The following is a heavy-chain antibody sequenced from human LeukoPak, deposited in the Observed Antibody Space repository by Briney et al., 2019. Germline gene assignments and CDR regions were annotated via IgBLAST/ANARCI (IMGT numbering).Heavy chain of an antibody. CDR2: INHSGST. D-gene: IGHD5-24*01. J-gene: IGHJ3*02. V-gene: IGHV4-34*01. CDR1: GGSFSDYY. Sequence: SETLSLTCVVYGGSFSDYYWTWIRQSPGKGLEWIGQINHSGSTNYNPSLKSRVTISRDTSKNQVSLKLSSVTAADTAVYYCAKAGERWLQYDAFDIWGQGTMVTVSS. CDR3: AKAGERWLQYDAFDI.